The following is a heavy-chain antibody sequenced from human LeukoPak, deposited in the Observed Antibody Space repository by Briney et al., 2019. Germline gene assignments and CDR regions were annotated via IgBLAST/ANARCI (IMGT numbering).Heavy chain of an antibody. V-gene: IGHV3-33*08. CDR2: IWYDGSKK. CDR3: ARGIAAAGNPNWFDP. J-gene: IGHJ5*02. Sequence: GRSLRLSCAASGFTFNNYAMHWVRQAPGKGLQWVAVIWYDGSKKYYADSVEGRFTISRDNSGNTVYLQMNSLRVEDTALYYCARGIAAAGNPNWFDPWGQGTLVTVSS. D-gene: IGHD6-13*01. CDR1: GFTFNNYA.